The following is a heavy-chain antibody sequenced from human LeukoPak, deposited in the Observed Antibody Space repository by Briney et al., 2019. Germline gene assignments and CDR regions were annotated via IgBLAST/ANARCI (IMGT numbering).Heavy chain of an antibody. V-gene: IGHV4-59*08. CDR3: AGGFYDSSGYSDYYYGMDV. J-gene: IGHJ6*02. CDR2: IYYSGST. D-gene: IGHD3-22*01. CDR1: GGPISSYY. Sequence: SETLSLTCTVSGGPISSYYWSWIRQPPGKGLEWIGYIYYSGSTNYNPSLKSRVTISVDTSKNQFSLKLSSVTAADTAVYYCAGGFYDSSGYSDYYYGMDVWGQGTTVTVSS.